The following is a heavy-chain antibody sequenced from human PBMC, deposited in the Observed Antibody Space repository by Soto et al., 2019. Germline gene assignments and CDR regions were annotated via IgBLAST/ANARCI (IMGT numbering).Heavy chain of an antibody. CDR1: WVTFIGLG. Sequence: WGSLRLPWAASWVTFIGLGMRRVRQAPGKGLEWVAVISYDGSNKYYADSVRGRFTISRDNSKNTLYLQMNSLRADDTAVYYCTKGAWEDVWGQGTTVTVSS. CDR3: TKGAWEDV. J-gene: IGHJ6*02. D-gene: IGHD1-26*01. V-gene: IGHV3-30*18. CDR2: ISYDGSNK.